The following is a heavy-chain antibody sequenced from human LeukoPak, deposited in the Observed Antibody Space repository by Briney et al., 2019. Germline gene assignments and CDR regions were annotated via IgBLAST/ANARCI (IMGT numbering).Heavy chain of an antibody. J-gene: IGHJ4*02. V-gene: IGHV3-30*01. CDR1: GSTFSSYA. Sequence: PGGSLRLSCAASGSTFSSYAMHWVRQAPGKGLEWVAVISYDGSNKYYADSVKGRFTISRDNSENTLYLQMNSLRAEDTAVYYCARDISPSPESSAFDYWGQGTLVTVSS. D-gene: IGHD3-22*01. CDR2: ISYDGSNK. CDR3: ARDISPSPESSAFDY.